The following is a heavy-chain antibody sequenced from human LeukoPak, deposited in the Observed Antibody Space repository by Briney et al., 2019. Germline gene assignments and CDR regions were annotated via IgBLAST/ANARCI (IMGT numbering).Heavy chain of an antibody. CDR3: SRDEAVMTTVLSDAFDI. CDR1: GFTFSSYG. D-gene: IGHD3-22*01. J-gene: IGHJ3*02. CDR2: IWYDGRKK. Sequence: GGSLRLSCAASGFTFSSYGMQWVRQAPGKGLEGVALIWYDGRKKFYTDSVKGQFTISRDKSKNTLYLQMNSRSAEDTAVYYCSRDEAVMTTVLSDAFDIWGQGTVVTVSS. V-gene: IGHV3-33*01.